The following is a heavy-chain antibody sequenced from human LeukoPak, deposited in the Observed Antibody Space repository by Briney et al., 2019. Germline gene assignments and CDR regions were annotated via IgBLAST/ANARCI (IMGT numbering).Heavy chain of an antibody. CDR2: ISSSSSTI. V-gene: IGHV3-48*02. CDR3: ARELAYYDYVWGSLTSRFDP. D-gene: IGHD3-16*01. J-gene: IGHJ5*02. Sequence: GGSLRLSCAASGFTFSSYSMNWVRQAPGKGLEWVSYISSSSSTIYYADSVKGRFTISRDNAKSSLYLQMNSLRDEDTAVYYCARELAYYDYVWGSLTSRFDPWGQGTLVTVSS. CDR1: GFTFSSYS.